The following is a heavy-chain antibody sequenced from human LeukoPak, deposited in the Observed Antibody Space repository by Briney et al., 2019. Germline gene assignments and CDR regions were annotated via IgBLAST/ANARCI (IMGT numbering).Heavy chain of an antibody. D-gene: IGHD3-22*01. J-gene: IGHJ4*02. Sequence: GGSLRLSCAASGFTFSSDAMSWVRQAPGKGLEWVSAISGSGGSTYYADSVKGRFTISRDNSKNTLYLQMNSLRAEDTAVYYCAKDFYDSSGYYFDYWGQGTLVTVSS. V-gene: IGHV3-23*01. CDR3: AKDFYDSSGYYFDY. CDR2: ISGSGGST. CDR1: GFTFSSDA.